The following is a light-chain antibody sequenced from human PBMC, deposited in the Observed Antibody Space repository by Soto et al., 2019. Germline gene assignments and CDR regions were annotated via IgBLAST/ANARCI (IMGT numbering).Light chain of an antibody. CDR1: SNDVGASDF. CDR2: EIS. V-gene: IGLV2-14*01. Sequence: QSVLTQPASVSGSPGQSITISCTGTSNDVGASDFVSWYQQHPGKAPELIIYEISNRPSGVSSRFSGSKSGNTASLTISGLQAEDESDYYCSSYTTSHTLVFGGGTKLTVL. CDR3: SSYTTSHTLV. J-gene: IGLJ2*01.